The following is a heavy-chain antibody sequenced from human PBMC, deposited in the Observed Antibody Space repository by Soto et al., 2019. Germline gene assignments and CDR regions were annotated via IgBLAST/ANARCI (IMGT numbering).Heavy chain of an antibody. CDR1: GGSISSGGYY. CDR2: IYYSGST. CDR3: ARGIWSLGYYFDY. V-gene: IGHV4-31*02. Sequence: PSETLSLTCTVSGGSISSGGYYWSWIRQHPGEGLEWIGYIYYSGSTYYNPSLKSRVTISVDTSKNQFSLKLSSVTAADTAVYYCARGIWSLGYYFDYWGQGTLVTVSS. J-gene: IGHJ4*02. D-gene: IGHD2-21*01.